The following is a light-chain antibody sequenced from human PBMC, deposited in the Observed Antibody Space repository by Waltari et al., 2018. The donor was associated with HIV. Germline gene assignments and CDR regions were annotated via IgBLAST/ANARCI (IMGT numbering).Light chain of an antibody. CDR2: STN. CDR3: VLYMGSGIWV. Sequence: QTVXTQEPSFSVSPGGTVTLTCGLKPGSVSTSSHPRWYNQTPCQAPRTLIYSTNTRSSGVPDRFSGSILGNKAALTITGAQADDESDYYCVLYMGSGIWVFGGGTKLTVL. J-gene: IGLJ2*01. V-gene: IGLV8-61*01. CDR1: PGSVSTSSH.